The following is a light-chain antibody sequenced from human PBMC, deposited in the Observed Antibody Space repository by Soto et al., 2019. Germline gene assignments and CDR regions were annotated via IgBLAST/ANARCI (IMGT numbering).Light chain of an antibody. CDR1: QSGRSSY. J-gene: IGKJ3*01. Sequence: EIVLTQSPGTLSLSPGERATLACRASQSGRSSYLAWYQQKPGQAPRLLIYGASTRATGIPDRFSGSGSATEFALTISRLEPEELVVYYCQQYGSSPRFTFGHGTKVDIK. CDR3: QQYGSSPRFT. CDR2: GAS. V-gene: IGKV3-20*01.